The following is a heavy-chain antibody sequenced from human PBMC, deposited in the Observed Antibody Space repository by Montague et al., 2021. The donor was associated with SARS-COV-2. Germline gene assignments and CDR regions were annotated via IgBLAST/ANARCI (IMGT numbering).Heavy chain of an antibody. D-gene: IGHD3-3*01. CDR3: ARGGTSFGVVNFPFDY. Sequence: TLSLTCTVSGGSISSGGYYWIWIRQHPGQGLVWIGYIYYSGSTYYTPSLKSRVTISVDTSKNPFSLKLSSVTAADTAVYYCARGGTSFGVVNFPFDYWGQGTLVTVSS. V-gene: IGHV4-31*03. CDR1: GGSISSGGYY. J-gene: IGHJ4*02. CDR2: IYYSGST.